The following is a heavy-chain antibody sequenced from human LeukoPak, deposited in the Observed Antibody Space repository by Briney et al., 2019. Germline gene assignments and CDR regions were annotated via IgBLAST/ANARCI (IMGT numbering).Heavy chain of an antibody. CDR2: ISAYNGNT. D-gene: IGHD3-3*01. CDR3: ARSRDYDFWSGYYYYYGMDV. CDR1: GYTFTSYG. J-gene: IGHJ6*02. Sequence: ASVKVPCKASGYTFTSYGISWVRQAPGQGLEWMGWISAYNGNTNYAQKLQGRVTMTTDTSTSTAYMELRSLRSDDTAVYYCARSRDYDFWSGYYYYYGMDVWGQGTTVTVSS. V-gene: IGHV1-18*01.